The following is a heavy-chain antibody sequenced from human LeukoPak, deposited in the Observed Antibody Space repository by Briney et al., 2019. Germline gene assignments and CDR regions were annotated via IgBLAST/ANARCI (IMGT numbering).Heavy chain of an antibody. V-gene: IGHV1-2*02. J-gene: IGHJ4*02. Sequence: GASVKVSCKASGYTFTGYYMHWLRPAPGQGLEWMGWINPNSGGTNYAQKFQGRVTMTRDTSISTAYMELSRLRSDDTAVYYCARDLDGEEDYWGQGTLVTVSS. D-gene: IGHD3/OR15-3a*01. CDR2: INPNSGGT. CDR1: GYTFTGYY. CDR3: ARDLDGEEDY.